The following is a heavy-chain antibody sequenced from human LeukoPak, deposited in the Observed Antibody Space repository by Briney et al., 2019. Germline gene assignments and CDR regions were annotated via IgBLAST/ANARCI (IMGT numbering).Heavy chain of an antibody. CDR2: IYYSGST. Sequence: SETLSLTCTVSGGSISNYYWSWIRQPPGKGLGWIGYIYYSGSTNYNPSLKSRVTISVDTSKNQFSLKLSSVTAADTAVYYCARSVEGYCSGGSCYSYYYYMDVWGKGTTVTVSS. V-gene: IGHV4-59*01. D-gene: IGHD2-15*01. CDR1: GGSISNYY. CDR3: ARSVEGYCSGGSCYSYYYYMDV. J-gene: IGHJ6*03.